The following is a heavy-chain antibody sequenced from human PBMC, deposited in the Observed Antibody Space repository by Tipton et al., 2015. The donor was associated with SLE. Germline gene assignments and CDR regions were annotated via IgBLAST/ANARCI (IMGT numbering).Heavy chain of an antibody. Sequence: LRLSCAASGFTFSSYAMSWIRQPPGKGLEWIGYIYYSGSTNYNPSLKSRVTISVDTSKNQFSLKLSSVTAADTAVYYCARGGGSYWFDPWRQGTLVTVSS. CDR2: IYYSGST. D-gene: IGHD1-26*01. CDR3: ARGGGSYWFDP. J-gene: IGHJ5*02. V-gene: IGHV4-59*12. CDR1: GFTFSSYA.